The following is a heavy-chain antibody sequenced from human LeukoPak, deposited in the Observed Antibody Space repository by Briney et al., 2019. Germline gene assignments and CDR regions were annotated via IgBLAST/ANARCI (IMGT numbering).Heavy chain of an antibody. Sequence: GGSLRLSCAASGFTVSSNYMSWVRQAPGKGLEWVSVIYSGGSTYYADSVKGRFTISRDNARNSLYLQMNSLRAEDTAVYYCAELGITMIGGVWGKGTTVTISS. D-gene: IGHD3-10*02. CDR1: GFTVSSNY. V-gene: IGHV3-66*01. J-gene: IGHJ6*04. CDR3: AELGITMIGGV. CDR2: IYSGGST.